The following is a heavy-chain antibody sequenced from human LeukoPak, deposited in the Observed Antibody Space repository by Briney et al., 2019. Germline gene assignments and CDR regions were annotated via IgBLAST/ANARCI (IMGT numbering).Heavy chain of an antibody. CDR1: GFTFSSYA. V-gene: IGHV3-23*01. CDR2: ISGSGGST. D-gene: IGHD3-16*01. J-gene: IGHJ5*02. Sequence: GGSLGLSCAASGFTFSSYAMSWVRQAPGKGLEWVSAISGSGGSTYYADSVKGRFTISRDNSKNTLYLQMNSLRAEDTAVYYCAIQTPGMITFRSWGQGTLVTVSS. CDR3: AIQTPGMITFRS.